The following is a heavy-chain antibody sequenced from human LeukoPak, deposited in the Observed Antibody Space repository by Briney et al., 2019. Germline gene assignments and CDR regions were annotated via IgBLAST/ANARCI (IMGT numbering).Heavy chain of an antibody. J-gene: IGHJ5*02. V-gene: IGHV1-8*01. Sequence: ASAKVSCKASGYTFTSYDIDWVRQATGQGLEWMGWMNPNSGNTGYAQKFQGRVTMTRNTSVSTAYMELSSLRSEDTAVYYCARTMVRARSGSWFDPWGQGTLVTVSS. D-gene: IGHD3-10*01. CDR2: MNPNSGNT. CDR1: GYTFTSYD. CDR3: ARTMVRARSGSWFDP.